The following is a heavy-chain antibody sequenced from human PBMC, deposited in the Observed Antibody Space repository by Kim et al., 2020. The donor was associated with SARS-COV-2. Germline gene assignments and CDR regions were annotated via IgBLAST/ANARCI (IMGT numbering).Heavy chain of an antibody. Sequence: GGSLRLSCAVSGFTFSSYAMSWVRQAPGKGLEWVSGISGSGGRTYYADSVKGRFTISRDNSQNTLYLQMTSLRAEDTAVYYCAKDARGYGGNYGYWGQGTLVTVSS. CDR2: ISGSGGRT. V-gene: IGHV3-23*01. D-gene: IGHD4-4*01. CDR1: GFTFSSYA. CDR3: AKDARGYGGNYGY. J-gene: IGHJ4*01.